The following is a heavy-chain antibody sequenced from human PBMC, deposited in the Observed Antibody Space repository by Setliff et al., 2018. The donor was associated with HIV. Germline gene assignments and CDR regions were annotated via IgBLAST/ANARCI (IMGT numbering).Heavy chain of an antibody. D-gene: IGHD6-6*01. CDR1: GGSISSSSYY. V-gene: IGHV4-39*02. CDR2: IYYSGST. J-gene: IGHJ6*03. CDR3: AKDSSSGYYYYYLDV. Sequence: SETLSLTCTVSGGSISSSSYYWGWIRQPPGKGLEWIGNIYYSGSTYYNPSLKSRVTISVDTSKNQFSLKLSSVTAADTAAYYCAKDSSSGYYYYYLDVWGKGTTVTVSS.